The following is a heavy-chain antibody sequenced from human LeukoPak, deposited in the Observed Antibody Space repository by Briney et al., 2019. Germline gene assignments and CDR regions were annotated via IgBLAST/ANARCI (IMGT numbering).Heavy chain of an antibody. J-gene: IGHJ4*02. D-gene: IGHD3-10*02. V-gene: IGHV3-53*01. CDR3: ARENTMSLFDY. CDR2: IYSGGST. CDR1: GFTASSNY. Sequence: PGGSLRLSCAASGFTASSNYMSWVRQAPGKGLEWVSVIYSGGSTYYADSVKGRFTISRDNSKNTLYLQMNSLRAEDTAVYYCARENTMSLFDYWGQGTLVTVSS.